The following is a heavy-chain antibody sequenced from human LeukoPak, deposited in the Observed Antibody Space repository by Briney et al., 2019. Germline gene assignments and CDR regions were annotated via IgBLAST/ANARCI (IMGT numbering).Heavy chain of an antibody. CDR1: GFTFSSYV. CDR2: ISGSGGST. V-gene: IGHV3-23*01. CDR3: AKSHDSSGSDY. D-gene: IGHD3-22*01. J-gene: IGHJ4*02. Sequence: GGSLRLSCAASGFTFSSYVMSWVRQAPGKGLEWVSAISGSGGSTYYADSVKGRFTISRDNSKNTLYMQMNSLRAEVTAVYYCAKSHDSSGSDYWGQGTLVTVSS.